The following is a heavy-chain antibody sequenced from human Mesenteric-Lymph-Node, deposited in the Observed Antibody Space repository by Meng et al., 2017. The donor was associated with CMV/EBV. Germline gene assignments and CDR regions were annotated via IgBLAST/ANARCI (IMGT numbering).Heavy chain of an antibody. Sequence: ASVKVSCKASGYTFTSYYMHWVRQAPGQGLEWMGWINPNSGGTNYAQKFQGRVTMTRDTSISTAYMELSRLRSDDTAVYYCARAGLRFLEWLLDNWFDPWGQGTLVTVSS. V-gene: IGHV1-2*02. J-gene: IGHJ5*02. CDR3: ARAGLRFLEWLLDNWFDP. CDR2: INPNSGGT. CDR1: GYTFTSYY. D-gene: IGHD3-3*01.